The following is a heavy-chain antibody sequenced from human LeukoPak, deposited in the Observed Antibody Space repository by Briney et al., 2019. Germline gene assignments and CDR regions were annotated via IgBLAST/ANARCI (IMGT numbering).Heavy chain of an antibody. CDR3: AKDLVGYCSGGSCYRVDP. J-gene: IGHJ5*02. V-gene: IGHV3-23*01. D-gene: IGHD2-15*01. CDR1: GLTFSSYA. Sequence: PGGSPRLSCAASGLTFSSYAMSWVRQAPGKGLEWVSAISGSGGSTYYADSVKGRFTISRDNSKNTLYLQMNSLRAEDTAVYYCAKDLVGYCSGGSCYRVDPWGQGTLVTVSS. CDR2: ISGSGGST.